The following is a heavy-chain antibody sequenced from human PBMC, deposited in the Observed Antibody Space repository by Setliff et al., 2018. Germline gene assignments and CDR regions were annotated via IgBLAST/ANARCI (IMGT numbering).Heavy chain of an antibody. V-gene: IGHV1-18*01. Sequence: ASVKVSCKASGYTFKTYGFTWVRQAPGQGLEWMGWISPYNGNTNSAQKFQGRVTMTTDTSTSTAYMELSRLRSDDTAVYYCARDSPTSYSNFDYWGQGTLVTSPQ. CDR1: GYTFKTYG. CDR2: ISPYNGNT. J-gene: IGHJ4*02. CDR3: ARDSPTSYSNFDY. D-gene: IGHD6-13*01.